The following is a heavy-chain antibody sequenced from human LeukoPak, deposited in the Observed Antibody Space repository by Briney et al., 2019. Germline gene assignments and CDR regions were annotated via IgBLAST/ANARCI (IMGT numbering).Heavy chain of an antibody. J-gene: IGHJ4*02. CDR2: IYYSGST. V-gene: IGHV4-39*07. CDR1: GGSISSSSYY. CDR3: ARDPYDFWSGSDENRFDY. Sequence: PSETLSLTCTVSGGSISSSSYYWGWIRQPPGKGLEWIGSIYYSGSTYYNPSLKSRVTISVDTSKNQFSLKLSSVTAADTAVYYCARDPYDFWSGSDENRFDYWGQGTLVTVSS. D-gene: IGHD3-3*01.